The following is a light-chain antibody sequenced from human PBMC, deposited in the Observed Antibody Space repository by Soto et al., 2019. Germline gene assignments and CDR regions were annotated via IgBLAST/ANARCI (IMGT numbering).Light chain of an antibody. CDR3: QTWGTGIRV. CDR1: SGHSNYV. CDR2: LNSDGIH. V-gene: IGLV4-69*01. J-gene: IGLJ3*02. Sequence: QPVLTQPPSASASLGASVKLTCTLSSGHSNYVIAWHQQRPEKGPRYLMKLNSDGIHTKGDGIPDRFSGSSSGAERYLTISNLQSEDEADYYCQTWGTGIRVFGGGTKLTVL.